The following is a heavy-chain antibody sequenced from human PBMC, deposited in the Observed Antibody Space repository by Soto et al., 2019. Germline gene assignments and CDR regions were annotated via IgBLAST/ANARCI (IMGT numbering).Heavy chain of an antibody. D-gene: IGHD1-26*01. Sequence: GGSLRLSCAASGFTFSDYGMSWVRQAPGKGLEWVSAISGSGSTFYADSVKGRFTISRDSSKNTLFLQMNSLRAQDTAVYYCAKDYLRWAQPWGQGTLVTVS. CDR2: ISGSGST. CDR1: GFTFSDYG. J-gene: IGHJ5*02. V-gene: IGHV3-23*01. CDR3: AKDYLRWAQP.